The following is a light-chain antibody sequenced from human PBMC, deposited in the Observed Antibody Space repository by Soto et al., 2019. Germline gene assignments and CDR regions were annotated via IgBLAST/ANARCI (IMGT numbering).Light chain of an antibody. CDR3: SSYTSSSTRV. Sequence: QSALTQPASVSGSPGQSITISCTGTSSDVGGYNYVSWYQQHPDKAPKLMIYEVTNRPSGVSTRFSGSKSGNTASLTISGLQAEDEDDYYCSSYTSSSTRVFGGGTKLTVL. CDR1: SSDVGGYNY. V-gene: IGLV2-14*01. CDR2: EVT. J-gene: IGLJ3*02.